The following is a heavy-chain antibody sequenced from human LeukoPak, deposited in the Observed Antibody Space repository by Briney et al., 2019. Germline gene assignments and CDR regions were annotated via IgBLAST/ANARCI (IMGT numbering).Heavy chain of an antibody. D-gene: IGHD3-3*01. Sequence: GGSLRLSCAASGFTFSSYAMSWVRQAPGKGLEWVSAISGSGGSTYYADSVEGRFTISRDNSKNTLYLEMDSLVADDTAIYYCAKKGTRSGVSGNWLDPWGQGTLVTVSS. CDR3: AKKGTRSGVSGNWLDP. V-gene: IGHV3-23*01. CDR2: ISGSGGST. CDR1: GFTFSSYA. J-gene: IGHJ5*02.